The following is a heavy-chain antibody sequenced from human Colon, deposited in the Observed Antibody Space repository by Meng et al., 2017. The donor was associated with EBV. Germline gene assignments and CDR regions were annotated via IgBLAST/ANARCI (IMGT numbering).Heavy chain of an antibody. CDR2: IYWDDDK. CDR1: GFSLSTSGVG. Sequence: QITLKESGPTLVKPPQTLPLTCTFSGFSLSTSGVGVSWIRQPPGKALEWLALIYWDDDKRYSPSLKSRLTITKDTSKNQVVLTMTNMDPVDTATYFCAHSPSVYDFWSGSRYYFDYWGQGTLVTVSS. V-gene: IGHV2-5*02. J-gene: IGHJ4*02. D-gene: IGHD3-3*01. CDR3: AHSPSVYDFWSGSRYYFDY.